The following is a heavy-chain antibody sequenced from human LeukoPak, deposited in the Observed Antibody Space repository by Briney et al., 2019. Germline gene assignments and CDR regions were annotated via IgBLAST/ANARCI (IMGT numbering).Heavy chain of an antibody. Sequence: GGSLRLSCAASGFSVSGRYMNWVRQAPGKGLEWVSVIHTGGGTYYADSVKGRFTVSRDDSRNTLYLQMNSLRAEDTAVYYCARDRPYGGVGDFDYWGQGTLVTVSS. CDR3: ARDRPYGGVGDFDY. D-gene: IGHD4-23*01. V-gene: IGHV3-66*01. CDR1: GFSVSGRY. CDR2: IHTGGGT. J-gene: IGHJ4*02.